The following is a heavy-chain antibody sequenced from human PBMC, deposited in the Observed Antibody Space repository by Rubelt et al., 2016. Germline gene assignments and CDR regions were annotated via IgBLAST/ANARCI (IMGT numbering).Heavy chain of an antibody. J-gene: IGHJ4*02. V-gene: IGHV3-53*01. Sequence: EVQLVESGGGLIQPGGSLRLSCAASGFTVSSIYMSWVRQAPGKGLECVSVIYSGGTTYYADSVKGRFTISRDNSKNTLYLQMNSLRAEDTAVYYCAKGPPGGGATVDYWGQGTLVTVSS. CDR2: IYSGGTT. CDR1: GFTVSSIY. CDR3: AKGPPGGGATVDY. D-gene: IGHD1-26*01.